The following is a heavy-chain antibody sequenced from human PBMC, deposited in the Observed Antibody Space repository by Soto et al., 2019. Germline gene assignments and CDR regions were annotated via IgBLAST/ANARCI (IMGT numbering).Heavy chain of an antibody. CDR1: GGSIRSYY. CDR3: ARGVDTAMVVDY. Sequence: TSGTLSLTCPVSGGSIRSYYWSWIRQPPGKGLEWIGYIYYSGSTNYNPSLKSRVTISVDTSKNQFSLKLSSVTAADTAVYYCARGVDTAMVVDYWGQGTLVTVSS. D-gene: IGHD5-18*01. CDR2: IYYSGST. J-gene: IGHJ4*02. V-gene: IGHV4-59*01.